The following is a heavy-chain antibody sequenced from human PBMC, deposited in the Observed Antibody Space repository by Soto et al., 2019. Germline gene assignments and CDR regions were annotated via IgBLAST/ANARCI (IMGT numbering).Heavy chain of an antibody. Sequence: QVQLQESGPGLVKPSETLSLTCTVSGGSISSYYWSWIRQPPGKGLEWIGYIYYSGSTNYHPSLNSRVAISVDTSKNQFSLKLTSVTAADTAVYYCARASCSRCSCENWGQGTLVTVSS. J-gene: IGHJ4*02. V-gene: IGHV4-59*01. CDR3: ARASCSRCSCEN. D-gene: IGHD2-15*01. CDR1: GGSISSYY. CDR2: IYYSGST.